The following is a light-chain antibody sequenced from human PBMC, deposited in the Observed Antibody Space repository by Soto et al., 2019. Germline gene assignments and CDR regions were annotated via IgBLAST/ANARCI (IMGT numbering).Light chain of an antibody. CDR2: DAS. CDR3: QQRSNWPPIT. Sequence: EIVLTQSPATPSLSPGEKATLSRRVSQSVSSYLAWYQQKPGQAPRLLIYDASNRATGIPARFSGSGSGTDFTLTISSLEPEDFAVYYCQQRSNWPPITFGQRTRLEIK. J-gene: IGKJ5*01. V-gene: IGKV3-11*01. CDR1: QSVSSY.